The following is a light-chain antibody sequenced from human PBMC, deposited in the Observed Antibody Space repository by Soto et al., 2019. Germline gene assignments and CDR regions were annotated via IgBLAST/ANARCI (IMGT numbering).Light chain of an antibody. CDR2: EVS. CDR1: SIGVGGYNY. Sequence: QSALTQPASVSGSPGQSITISCTGTSIGVGGYNYVSWYQQHPGKAPKVMIYEVSNRPSGVSNRFSGSKSGNTASLTISGLQAEDEADYYCSSYTSSSTLVFGGGTKLTVL. V-gene: IGLV2-14*01. J-gene: IGLJ2*01. CDR3: SSYTSSSTLV.